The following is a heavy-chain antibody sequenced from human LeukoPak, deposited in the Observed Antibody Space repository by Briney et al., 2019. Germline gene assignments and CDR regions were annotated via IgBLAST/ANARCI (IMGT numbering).Heavy chain of an antibody. CDR2: MNPDSGNP. D-gene: IGHD2/OR15-2a*01. V-gene: IGHV1-8*01. CDR1: GYTFTNYD. J-gene: IGHJ4*02. Sequence: ASVKVSCKASGYTFTNYDMIWARQATGQGLEWMGWMNPDSGNPGYAQRFQGRVTMTRNTSISTAYMELSSLRSEDTAVYYCARGDPNTALIDDWGQGTLVTVSS. CDR3: ARGDPNTALIDD.